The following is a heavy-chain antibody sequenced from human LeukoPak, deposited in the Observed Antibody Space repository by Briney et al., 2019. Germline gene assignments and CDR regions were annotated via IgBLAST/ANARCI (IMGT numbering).Heavy chain of an antibody. Sequence: SETLSLTCNVSGASMSSNYWSWIRQPPGKGLEWIGYIYHSGSSHYNPSLASRVTMSVDTSKNQFSLKLSSVTAVDTAVYYCARKRAVATMADAFDVWGQGTMVTVS. CDR2: IYHSGSS. D-gene: IGHD5-12*01. CDR1: GASMSSNY. V-gene: IGHV4-59*12. CDR3: ARKRAVATMADAFDV. J-gene: IGHJ3*01.